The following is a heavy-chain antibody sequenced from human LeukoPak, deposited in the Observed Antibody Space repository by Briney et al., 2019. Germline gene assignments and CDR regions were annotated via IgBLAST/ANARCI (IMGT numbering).Heavy chain of an antibody. CDR3: ARGLEWLTRRHTWFDP. J-gene: IGHJ5*02. Sequence: GASVKVSCKASGYTFTSNYIHWVRQAPGQGLEWMGIINPSGGSTSYAQKLQGRVTMTTDTSTSTAYMELRSLRSDDTAVYYCARGLEWLTRRHTWFDPWGQGTLVTVSS. CDR1: GYTFTSNY. CDR2: INPSGGST. V-gene: IGHV1-46*01. D-gene: IGHD3-3*01.